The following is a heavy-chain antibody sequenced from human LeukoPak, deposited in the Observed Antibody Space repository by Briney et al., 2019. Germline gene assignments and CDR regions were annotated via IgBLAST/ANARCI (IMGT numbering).Heavy chain of an antibody. J-gene: IGHJ4*02. CDR1: GFTFSSYA. D-gene: IGHD2-2*01. V-gene: IGHV3-23*01. CDR2: IGGSGGST. Sequence: GGSLRLSCAASGFTFSSYAMSWVRQAPGKGLEWVSAIGGSGGSTYYADSVKGRFTISRDNSKNTLYLQMNSLRAEDTAVYYCAKGPPTEYQLLSTFDYWGQGTLVTVSS. CDR3: AKGPPTEYQLLSTFDY.